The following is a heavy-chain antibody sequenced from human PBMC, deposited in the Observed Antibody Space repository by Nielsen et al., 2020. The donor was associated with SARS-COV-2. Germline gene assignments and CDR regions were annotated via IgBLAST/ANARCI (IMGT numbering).Heavy chain of an antibody. CDR3: ARDGRFVGATTPYYYYGMDV. V-gene: IGHV3-9*01. J-gene: IGHJ6*02. Sequence: GGSLRLSCAASGFTFDDYAMHWVRQAPGKGLEWVSGISWNSDGRAFADSVKGRFTISRDNAKNSLYLQMNSLRAEDTAVYYCARDGRFVGATTPYYYYGMDVWGQGTTVTVSS. CDR2: ISWNSDGR. D-gene: IGHD1-26*01. CDR1: GFTFDDYA.